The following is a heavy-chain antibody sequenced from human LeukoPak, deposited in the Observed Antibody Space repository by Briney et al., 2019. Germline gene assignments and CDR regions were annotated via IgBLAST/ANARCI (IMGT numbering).Heavy chain of an antibody. D-gene: IGHD3-10*01. CDR3: AREDYYGSGSWD. V-gene: IGHV3-66*01. CDR1: GFTVTSNY. CDR2: IYSGGST. J-gene: IGHJ3*01. Sequence: PGGSLRLSCAASGFTVTSNYMSWVRQAPGKGQEWVSVIYSGGSTFYADSVKGRFTISRDNSKNTVYLQMNSLRAEDTAVYYCAREDYYGSGSWDWGQGTMVTVSS.